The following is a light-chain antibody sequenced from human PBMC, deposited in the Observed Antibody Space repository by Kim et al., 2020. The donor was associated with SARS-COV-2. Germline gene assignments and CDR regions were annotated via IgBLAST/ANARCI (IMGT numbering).Light chain of an antibody. V-gene: IGLV1-44*01. J-gene: IGLJ3*02. CDR2: KNN. CDR3: ASWHDSLTGRV. CDR1: SSNIGGNT. Sequence: QSVLTQPPSASGTPGQRVTISCSGSSSNIGGNTVSWYQQLPGTAPKLLIYKNNQRPSGVPDRFSGSKSGTSASLAISGLQSEDEADYYRASWHDSLTGRVFGGGTQLTVL.